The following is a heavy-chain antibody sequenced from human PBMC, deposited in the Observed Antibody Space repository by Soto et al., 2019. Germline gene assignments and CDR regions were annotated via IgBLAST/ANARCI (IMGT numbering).Heavy chain of an antibody. CDR1: GFSFSKYK. V-gene: IGHV5-51*01. CDR2: IYPGDSDT. J-gene: IGHJ6*03. CDR3: ARHESGARFTDMDT. D-gene: IGHD1-26*01. Sequence: PGESLKISCEGSGFSFSKYKIGWVRQMPGKGLEWMGGIYPGDSDTRYSPSFQGQVTISADKSISTAYLQWSSLKASDTAMYYCARHESGARFTDMDTLGKEATVTVSS.